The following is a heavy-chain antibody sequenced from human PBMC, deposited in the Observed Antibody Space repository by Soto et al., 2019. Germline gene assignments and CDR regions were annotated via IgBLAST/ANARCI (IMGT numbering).Heavy chain of an antibody. CDR1: GFTFSSYS. CDR2: ISSSSSYI. D-gene: IGHD4-17*01. V-gene: IGHV3-21*01. J-gene: IGHJ6*02. CDR3: ARDPSSTVTTWAGWLGTYYYYGMDV. Sequence: GVSLRLSCAASGFTFSSYSMNWVRQAPGKGLEWVSSISSSSSYIYYADSVKGRFTISRDNAKNSLYLQMNSLRAEDTAVYYCARDPSSTVTTWAGWLGTYYYYGMDVWGQGTTVNVSS.